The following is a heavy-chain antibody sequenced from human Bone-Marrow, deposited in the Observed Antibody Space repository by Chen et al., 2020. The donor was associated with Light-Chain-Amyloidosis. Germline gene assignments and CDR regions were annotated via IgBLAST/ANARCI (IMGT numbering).Heavy chain of an antibody. J-gene: IGHJ3*02. CDR3: ARVMVMTAMHWDAFDN. V-gene: IGHV3-53*02. CDR1: GFSVSREY. Sequence: EMELVETGGGFVQPGGSLRLSCVVSGFSVSREYMTWVRQAPGKGLEWVSVLYSAGKTYYTDSVRGRFTISRDDSKSTLYLQMNSLRAEDTAMYYCARVMVMTAMHWDAFDNWGQGTMVTVSS. CDR2: LYSAGKT. D-gene: IGHD2-21*02.